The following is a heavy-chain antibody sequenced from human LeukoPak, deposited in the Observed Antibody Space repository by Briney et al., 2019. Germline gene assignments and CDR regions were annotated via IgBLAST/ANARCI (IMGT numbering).Heavy chain of an antibody. V-gene: IGHV1-46*01. Sequence: GASVKVSCKASGYTFSAYYMSWVRQAPGQGLEWMGIINPSGGSTRYAQKLQGRVTMTTDTSTNTAYMELRSLRSDDTAVYYCATVPRDGGIDYWGQGTLVTVSS. J-gene: IGHJ4*02. CDR2: INPSGGST. CDR3: ATVPRDGGIDY. CDR1: GYTFSAYY. D-gene: IGHD4-23*01.